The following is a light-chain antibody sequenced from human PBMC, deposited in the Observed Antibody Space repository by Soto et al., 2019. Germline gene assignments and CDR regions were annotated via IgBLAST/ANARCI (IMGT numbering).Light chain of an antibody. J-gene: IGLJ1*01. CDR3: SSYASSGGHNYV. V-gene: IGLV2-14*01. CDR2: AVS. CDR1: SSDIGGYNS. Sequence: QSALTQPASVSGSPGQSITISCTGTSSDIGGYNSVSWYQQHPGKAPKLVIYAVSNRPSGVSSRFSGSKSGNTASLTISGLQAEDEAVYYCSSYASSGGHNYVFATGTKVTVL.